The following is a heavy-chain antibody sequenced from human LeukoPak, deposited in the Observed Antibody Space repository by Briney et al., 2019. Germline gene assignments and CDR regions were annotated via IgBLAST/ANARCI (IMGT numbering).Heavy chain of an antibody. D-gene: IGHD3-3*01. CDR2: IYYSGNT. CDR1: GGSISSYY. Sequence: SETLSLTCAVSGGSISSYYWSWIRQPPGKGLEWIGYIYYSGNTNYNPSLKSRVTISVDTFKNQFSLKLSSVTAADTAVYYCARTYYDFWSGYVDPWGQGTLVTVSS. V-gene: IGHV4-59*01. CDR3: ARTYYDFWSGYVDP. J-gene: IGHJ5*02.